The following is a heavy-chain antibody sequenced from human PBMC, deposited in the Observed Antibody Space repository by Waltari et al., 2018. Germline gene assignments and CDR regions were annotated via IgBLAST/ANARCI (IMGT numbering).Heavy chain of an antibody. D-gene: IGHD2-15*01. V-gene: IGHV3-23*01. Sequence: LESGGGLVQPGGSLKLSCAASGFTFGNFAMNWVRQAPGRGLEWVSVISGCSAAIHYADCLKRRLTVTPANSNNTLYRQMNRLTADDTAIKYCAKGPYHRPYVESWGRGTLVTVSS. CDR1: GFTFGNFA. CDR3: AKGPYHRPYVES. J-gene: IGHJ1*01. CDR2: ISGCSAAI.